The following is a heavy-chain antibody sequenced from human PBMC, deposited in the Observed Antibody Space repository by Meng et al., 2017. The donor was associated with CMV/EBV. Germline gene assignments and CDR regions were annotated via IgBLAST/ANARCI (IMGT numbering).Heavy chain of an antibody. Sequence: GESLKISCAASGFTFSDYYMSWIRQAPGKGLEWVSYISSSGSTIYYADSVKGRFTISRDNAKNSLYLQMNSLRAEDTAVYYCARGSKDAFDLRWNWFDPWGQGTLVTVSS. CDR1: GFTFSDYY. CDR3: ARGSKDAFDLRWNWFDP. CDR2: ISSSGSTI. J-gene: IGHJ5*02. V-gene: IGHV3-11*01. D-gene: IGHD4-23*01.